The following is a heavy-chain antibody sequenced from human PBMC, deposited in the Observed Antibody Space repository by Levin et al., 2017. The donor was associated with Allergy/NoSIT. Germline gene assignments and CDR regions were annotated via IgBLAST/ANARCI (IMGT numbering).Heavy chain of an antibody. V-gene: IGHV4-31*03. CDR3: ARVSYDVWSGPYYFDD. D-gene: IGHD3-3*01. CDR1: GGSISSGGYY. Sequence: SETLSLTCTVSGGSISSGGYYWSWIRQHPGKGLEWIGYIYYSGSTYYNPSLKSRVTISVDTSKNQFSLKLSSVTAAATAVYYCARVSYDVWSGPYYFDDWGQGTLVTVSS. CDR2: IYYSGST. J-gene: IGHJ4*02.